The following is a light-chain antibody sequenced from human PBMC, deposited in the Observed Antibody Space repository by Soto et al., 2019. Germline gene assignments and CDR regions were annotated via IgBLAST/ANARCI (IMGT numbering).Light chain of an antibody. CDR3: GSFTSSTSYV. CDR1: SSYVGSYNS. V-gene: IGLV2-14*03. J-gene: IGLJ1*01. CDR2: DVN. Sequence: QSVLTQPASVSGSPGQSIAISCTGTSSYVGSYNSVSWYQQYPGKAPKLMIHDVNNRPSGISDRFSGSKSGNTASLTISGLQAEDEADYYCGSFTSSTSYVCGTGTKVTVL.